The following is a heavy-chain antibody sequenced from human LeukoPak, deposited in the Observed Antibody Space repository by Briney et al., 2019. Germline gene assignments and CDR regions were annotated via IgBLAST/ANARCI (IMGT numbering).Heavy chain of an antibody. Sequence: GGSLRLSCAASGFTFSSYSMKWVRQAPGKGLEWVSSISSSSSYIYYADSVKGRFTISRDNAKNSLYLQMSSLRAEDTAVYYCARDNSYGDYDYFDYWGQGTLVTVSS. CDR3: ARDNSYGDYDYFDY. CDR1: GFTFSSYS. J-gene: IGHJ4*02. V-gene: IGHV3-21*01. CDR2: ISSSSSYI. D-gene: IGHD4-17*01.